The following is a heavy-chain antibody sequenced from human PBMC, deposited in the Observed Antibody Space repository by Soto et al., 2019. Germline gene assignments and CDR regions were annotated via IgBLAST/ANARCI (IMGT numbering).Heavy chain of an antibody. CDR2: ISGSGST. CDR3: AKALRFTFTTGYYMDV. D-gene: IGHD3-16*01. J-gene: IGHJ6*03. V-gene: IGHV3-23*01. CDR1: GFTVSSYA. Sequence: EVQLLESGGGLVQPGGSLRLSCAASGFTVSSYAMSWVRQAPGKGLEWVSVISGSGSTYSADSVKGRFTISRDSSKNTVYLQMNSLSAADTAVYYCAKALRFTFTTGYYMDVWGRGTTVTVSS.